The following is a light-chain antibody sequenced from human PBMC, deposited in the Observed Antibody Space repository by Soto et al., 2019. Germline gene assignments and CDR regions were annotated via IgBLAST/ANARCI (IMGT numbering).Light chain of an antibody. V-gene: IGKV2-28*01. J-gene: IGKJ2*01. CDR2: LGS. CDR1: QSLRHSNGYNY. Sequence: DIVMTQSPLSLPVTPGETASITCRSSQSLRHSNGYNYLDWYLQKPGQSPQLLIYLGSYRASGVPDKVSGSGSGTDFTLKISRVEAEDVGVFYCMQALQTPYTFGQGTKLEIK. CDR3: MQALQTPYT.